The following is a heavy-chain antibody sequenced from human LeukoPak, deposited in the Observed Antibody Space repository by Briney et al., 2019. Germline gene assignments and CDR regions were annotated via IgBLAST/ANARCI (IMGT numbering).Heavy chain of an antibody. D-gene: IGHD6-13*01. V-gene: IGHV1-18*01. J-gene: IGHJ4*02. CDR1: GYTFTSYD. CDR2: ISAYNGDT. Sequence: ASVKVSCKASGYTFTSYDINWVRQAPGQGLEWLGWISAYNGDTNSAQKLQGRVTMTTDTSTSTAYMDLRSLTSDDTAVYYCARDRLLDGSRVFDYWGQGTLVTVSS. CDR3: ARDRLLDGSRVFDY.